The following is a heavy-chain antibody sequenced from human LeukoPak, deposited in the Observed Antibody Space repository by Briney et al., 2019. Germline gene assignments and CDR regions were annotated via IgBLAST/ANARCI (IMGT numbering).Heavy chain of an antibody. V-gene: IGHV1-2*02. Sequence: GASVKVSCKASGYTFTGYYMHWVRQAPGQGLEWMGWINPNSGGTNYAQKFQGRVTMARDTSISTAYMELSRLTSDDTAVYYCARDQGGPMTVGATAIFDYWGQGTLVTVSS. CDR1: GYTFTGYY. CDR2: INPNSGGT. CDR3: ARDQGGPMTVGATAIFDY. D-gene: IGHD1-26*01. J-gene: IGHJ4*02.